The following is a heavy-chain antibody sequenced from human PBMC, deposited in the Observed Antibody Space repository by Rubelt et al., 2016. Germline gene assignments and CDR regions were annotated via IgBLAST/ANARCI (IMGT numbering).Heavy chain of an antibody. CDR2: IRSKANNYAT. CDR1: GFTFSGSA. CDR3: AQDPLVSATYIYFVS. Sequence: GFTFSGSAMHWVRQASGKGLEWVGRIRSKANNYATAYAASVKGRFTISRDNSKNTLYLQVNSLSAEDTAVYYCAQDPLVSATYIYFVSWGQGTLVTVSS. V-gene: IGHV3-73*01. J-gene: IGHJ1*01. D-gene: IGHD3-9*01.